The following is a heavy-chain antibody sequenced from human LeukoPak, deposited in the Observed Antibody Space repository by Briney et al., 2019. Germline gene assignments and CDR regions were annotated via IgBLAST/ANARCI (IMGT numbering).Heavy chain of an antibody. CDR1: GVTFSSYA. V-gene: IGHV3-30*04. Sequence: PGGSLRLSCAASGVTFSSYAMHWVRQAPGKGLDWGAVISFDGGNKYYADSVKGRFTSSRDNSKNTLYLQMNSLRPEDTAVYYCARDGVQQWLSYYFEYWGQGTLVTVSS. CDR3: ARDGVQQWLSYYFEY. CDR2: ISFDGGNK. J-gene: IGHJ4*02. D-gene: IGHD5-18*01.